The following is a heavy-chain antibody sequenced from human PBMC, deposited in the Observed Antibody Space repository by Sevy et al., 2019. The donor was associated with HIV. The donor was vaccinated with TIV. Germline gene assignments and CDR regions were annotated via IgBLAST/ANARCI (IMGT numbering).Heavy chain of an antibody. CDR3: AREKTILEGRYGMDV. D-gene: IGHD3-3*01. J-gene: IGHJ6*02. Sequence: GGSLRLTCATSGFTFSTYNMNWVRQAPGKGLEWVSSISSGSGFIFYADSVKGRFTISRDNAMNTLDLQMNSLRAEDAAVYYCAREKTILEGRYGMDVWGQGTTVTVSS. CDR1: GFTFSTYN. CDR2: ISSGSGFI. V-gene: IGHV3-21*01.